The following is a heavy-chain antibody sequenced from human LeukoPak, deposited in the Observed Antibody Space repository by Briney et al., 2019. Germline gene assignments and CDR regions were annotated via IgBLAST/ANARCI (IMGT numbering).Heavy chain of an antibody. Sequence: GASVKVSCKASGGTFSSYAISWVRQAPGQGLEWMGGIIPIFGIANYAQKFQGRVTITADKSTSTAYMELSSLRSEDTAVYYCAKGEGGYYLSYFDYWGQGTLVTVSS. J-gene: IGHJ4*02. CDR2: IIPIFGIA. CDR3: AKGEGGYYLSYFDY. V-gene: IGHV1-69*10. CDR1: GGTFSSYA. D-gene: IGHD3-22*01.